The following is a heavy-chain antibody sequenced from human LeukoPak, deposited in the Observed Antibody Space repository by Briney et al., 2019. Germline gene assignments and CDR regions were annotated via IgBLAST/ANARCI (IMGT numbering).Heavy chain of an antibody. CDR3: ASLRDVIAARRGAYYFDY. CDR2: TYTSGST. CDR1: GYSISSGYY. D-gene: IGHD6-6*01. J-gene: IGHJ4*02. V-gene: IGHV4-61*02. Sequence: SETLSLTCTVSGYSISSGYYWSWIRQPAGKGLEWIGRTYTSGSTNYIPSLKSRVTISVDTSKNQFSLKLSSVTAADTAVYYCASLRDVIAARRGAYYFDYWGQGTLVTVSS.